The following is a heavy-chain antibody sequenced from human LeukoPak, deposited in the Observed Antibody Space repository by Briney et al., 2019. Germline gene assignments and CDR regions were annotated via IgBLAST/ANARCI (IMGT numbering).Heavy chain of an antibody. D-gene: IGHD3-16*02. CDR3: ARVGGYNAFDI. V-gene: IGHV4-38-2*01. CDR2: IKHSGNT. Sequence: SETLSLTCAVSGYSITRYYDWVWLRQPPGKGPEWIGDIKHSGNTFYNPSLQSRLTLSFDTSKNQLSLTLRSMTAADTAVYYCARVGGYNAFDIWGQGTMVTVSS. CDR1: GYSITRYYD. J-gene: IGHJ3*02.